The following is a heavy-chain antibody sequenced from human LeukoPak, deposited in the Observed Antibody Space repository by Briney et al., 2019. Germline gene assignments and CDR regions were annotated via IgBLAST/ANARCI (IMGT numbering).Heavy chain of an antibody. CDR2: IGESGDNT. CDR3: AKGVHSTGYYPFDY. J-gene: IGHJ4*02. CDR1: GFTFSSYA. Sequence: PRGSLRLSCAASGFTFSSYAMSWVRQAPGKGLEWVSGIGESGDNTYYADSVKGRFTISRDTSKSTLYLQLNSLRAEDTAVYYCAKGVHSTGYYPFDYWGQGTLVTVSS. V-gene: IGHV3-23*01. D-gene: IGHD3-22*01.